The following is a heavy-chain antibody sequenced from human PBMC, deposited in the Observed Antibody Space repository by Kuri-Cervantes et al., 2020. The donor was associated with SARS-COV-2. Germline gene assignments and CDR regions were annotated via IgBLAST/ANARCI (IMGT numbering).Heavy chain of an antibody. CDR3: AREIIVVVPAAPTENWFDP. V-gene: IGHV3-66*02. J-gene: IGHJ5*02. CDR1: GFTVSSNY. Sequence: GGSLRLSCAASGFTVSSNYMSWVRQAPGKGLEWVSVIYSGGSTYYADSVKGRFTISRDNSKNTLYLQMNSLRAEDTAVYYCAREIIVVVPAAPTENWFDPWGQGTLVTVSS. D-gene: IGHD2-2*01. CDR2: IYSGGST.